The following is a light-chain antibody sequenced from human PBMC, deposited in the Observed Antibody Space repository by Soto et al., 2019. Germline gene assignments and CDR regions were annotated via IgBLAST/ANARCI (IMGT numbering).Light chain of an antibody. CDR1: QSISSY. Sequence: DIQMTQSPSSLSASVGDRVTITCRASQSISSYLNWYQQKPGKAPKLLIYAASSLQSGVPSRFNGSGSGTDFTLTISSLQPEDFATYSCQQSYSTPPTLGQGTKLEIK. V-gene: IGKV1-39*01. CDR2: AAS. CDR3: QQSYSTPPT. J-gene: IGKJ2*01.